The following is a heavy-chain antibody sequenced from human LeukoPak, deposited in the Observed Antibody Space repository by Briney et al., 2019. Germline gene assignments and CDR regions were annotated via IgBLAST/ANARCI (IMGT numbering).Heavy chain of an antibody. D-gene: IGHD3-10*01. CDR3: AREDSGSYYNYYYFYMDV. CDR1: GFTFSSYA. Sequence: GGSLRLSCASSGFTFSSYAMSWVRQAPGKGLEWVSTIGGTGVRTYYADSVKGRFTISRDNSKNTLYLQINSLRAEDTAVYYCAREDSGSYYNYYYFYMDVWGKGTTVTISS. V-gene: IGHV3-23*01. CDR2: IGGTGVRT. J-gene: IGHJ6*03.